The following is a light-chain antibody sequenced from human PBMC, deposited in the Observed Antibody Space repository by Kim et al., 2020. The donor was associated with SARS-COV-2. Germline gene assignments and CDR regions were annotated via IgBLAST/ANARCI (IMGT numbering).Light chain of an antibody. V-gene: IGKV1-5*01. CDR1: QSISTW. CDR2: DAS. Sequence: DIQMTQSPSTLSASVGDRVTITCRASQSISTWLAWYQQKPGKAPNLLIYDASSLESGVPSRFSGSGSGTDFTLTISSLQPDDFATYDSQQYNDYSWTFGQGTKVDIK. CDR3: QQYNDYSWT. J-gene: IGKJ1*01.